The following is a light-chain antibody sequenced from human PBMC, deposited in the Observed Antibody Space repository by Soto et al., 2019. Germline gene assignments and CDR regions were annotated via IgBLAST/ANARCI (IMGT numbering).Light chain of an antibody. CDR3: CSYTTSNTRQIV. V-gene: IGLV2-14*03. CDR2: DVS. CDR1: SSDVGGYNY. J-gene: IGLJ1*01. Sequence: QSVLTRPASVSGSPGQSITISCTGTSSDVGGYNYVSWYQHHPGKAPKLMIYDVSNRPSVVSNRFSGSKSGNTASLTISGLQPEDEADYYCCSYTTSNTRQIVFGTGTKVTVL.